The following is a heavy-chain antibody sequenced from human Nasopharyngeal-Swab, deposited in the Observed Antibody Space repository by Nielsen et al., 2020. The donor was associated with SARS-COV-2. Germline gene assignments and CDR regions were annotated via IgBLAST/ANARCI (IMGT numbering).Heavy chain of an antibody. V-gene: IGHV3-33*01. CDR3: ARGSDSNAFDV. CDR2: IWYDGSNK. Sequence: GGSLRLSCAASGFTFKNSGMHWIRQAPGKGLEWLANIWYDGSNKYYADSVKGRFTVSRDNSNNTLYLQMNSLRAEDTAVYYCARGSDSNAFDVWGRGTMVTVSS. D-gene: IGHD1-26*01. CDR1: GFTFKNSG. J-gene: IGHJ3*01.